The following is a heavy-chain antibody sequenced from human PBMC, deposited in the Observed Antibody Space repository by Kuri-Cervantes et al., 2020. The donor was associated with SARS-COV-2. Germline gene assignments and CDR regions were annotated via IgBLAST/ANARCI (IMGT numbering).Heavy chain of an antibody. CDR2: IWYDGSNK. V-gene: IGHV3-33*01. J-gene: IGHJ4*02. D-gene: IGHD6-19*01. CDR1: GFTFSSYG. Sequence: GESLKISCAASGFTFSSYGMHWVRQAPGKGLEWVAVIWYDGSNKYYADSVKGRFTISRDNSKNTLYLQMNSLRAEDTAVYYCARDIAVAEVGVAYWGQGTLVTVSS. CDR3: ARDIAVAEVGVAY.